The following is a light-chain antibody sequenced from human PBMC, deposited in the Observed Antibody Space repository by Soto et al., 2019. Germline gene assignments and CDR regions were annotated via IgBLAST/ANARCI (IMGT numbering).Light chain of an antibody. CDR1: ESVGDY. Sequence: DIVLTQSPDTLSVSPGERATLSCRAGESVGDYLAWYQQKPGQAPRLLIYEATNRATGVPARFSGSGSGPDYTLTISRLEPEDFAVYYCQHRLRWPITYGQGTRLEIK. J-gene: IGKJ5*01. V-gene: IGKV3-11*01. CDR2: EAT. CDR3: QHRLRWPIT.